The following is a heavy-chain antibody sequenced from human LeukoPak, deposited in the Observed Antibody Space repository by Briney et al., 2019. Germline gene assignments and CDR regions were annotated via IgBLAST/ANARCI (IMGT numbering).Heavy chain of an antibody. V-gene: IGHV4-39*07. CDR2: IYYSGST. D-gene: IGHD5-12*01. CDR3: ARDGYSNWFDP. J-gene: IGHJ5*02. CDR1: GGSISSSSYY. Sequence: IPSETLSLTCTVSGGSISSSSYYWGWIRQPPGKGLEWIGSIYYSGSTYYNPSLKSRVTISVDTSKNQFSLKLSSVTAADTAVYYCARDGYSNWFDPWGQGTLVTVSS.